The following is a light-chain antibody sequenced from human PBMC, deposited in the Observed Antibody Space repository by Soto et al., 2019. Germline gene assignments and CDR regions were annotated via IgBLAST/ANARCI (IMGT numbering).Light chain of an antibody. CDR3: IQPLQTPIT. CDR1: QRLLHSNGNTF. V-gene: IGKV2-28*01. J-gene: IGKJ3*01. CDR2: LGS. Sequence: EIVMTQSPPSLTVTPGEPASISCRSSQRLLHSNGNTFLDWYLQKPGQSPQLLIYLGSNRASGVPDRFSGSGSGTDFTLKISTVEAEDVGVYYCIQPLQTPITIGPGTKVDIK.